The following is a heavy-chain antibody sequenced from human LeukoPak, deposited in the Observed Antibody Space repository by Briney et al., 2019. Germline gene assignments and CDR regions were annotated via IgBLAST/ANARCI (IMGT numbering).Heavy chain of an antibody. CDR1: GGSISSYY. V-gene: IGHV4-4*07. Sequence: SETLSLTCTVSGGSISSYYWSWIRQPAGKGLEWIGRIYTSGSTNYNPSLKSRVTISVDTSKNQFSLKLSSVTAADTAVYYCARASCVWGTPSGAMDVWGQGTTVTVSS. J-gene: IGHJ6*02. D-gene: IGHD3-16*01. CDR3: ARASCVWGTPSGAMDV. CDR2: IYTSGST.